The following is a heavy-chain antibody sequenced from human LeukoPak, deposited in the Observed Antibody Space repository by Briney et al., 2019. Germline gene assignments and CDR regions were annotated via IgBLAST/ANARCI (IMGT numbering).Heavy chain of an antibody. D-gene: IGHD6-13*01. J-gene: IGHJ4*02. CDR3: ARNLIPEQLVVNF. CDR1: GVSISNYY. V-gene: IGHV4-59*01. Sequence: SETLSLTCTAPGVSISNYYWNWIRQPPGKGLEWIGYIYYTGSTNYNPSLKSRVTMSVDTSKNQFSLNLKSVTPEDTAMYYCARNLIPEQLVVNFWGQGTLVTVSS. CDR2: IYYTGST.